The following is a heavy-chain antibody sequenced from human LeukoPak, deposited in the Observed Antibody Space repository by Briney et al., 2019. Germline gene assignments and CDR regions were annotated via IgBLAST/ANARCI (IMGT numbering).Heavy chain of an antibody. CDR1: GFTFSSYE. J-gene: IGHJ3*02. Sequence: QPGGSLRLSCAASGFTFSSYEMNWVRQAPGKGLEWVSYISSSGSTIYYADSVKGRFTISRDNAKNSLYLQRKSLRAEDTAVYYCARDYHTFSYYDSSGRHDAFDIWGQGTMVTVSS. V-gene: IGHV3-48*03. CDR2: ISSSGSTI. CDR3: ARDYHTFSYYDSSGRHDAFDI. D-gene: IGHD3-22*01.